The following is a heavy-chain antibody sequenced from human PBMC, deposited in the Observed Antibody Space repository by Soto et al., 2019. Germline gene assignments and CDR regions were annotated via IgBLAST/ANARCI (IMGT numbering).Heavy chain of an antibody. V-gene: IGHV3-7*01. CDR2: IKQDGSEK. CDR1: GFTFSSYW. CDR3: ARLDSGYDRFGRYYYYYYMDV. J-gene: IGHJ6*03. Sequence: GGSLRLSCAASGFTFSSYWMSWVRQAPGKGLEWVANIKQDGSEKYYVDSVKGRFTISRDNAKNSLYLQMNSLRAEDTAVYYCARLDSGYDRFGRYYYYYYMDVWGKGTTVTVSS. D-gene: IGHD5-12*01.